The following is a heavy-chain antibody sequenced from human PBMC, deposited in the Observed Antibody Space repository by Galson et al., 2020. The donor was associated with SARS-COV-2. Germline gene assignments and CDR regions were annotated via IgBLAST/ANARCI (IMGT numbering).Heavy chain of an antibody. D-gene: IGHD6-19*01. CDR3: VRVLYNNGWYIGFDP. CDR2: THYSGRT. Sequence: SETLSLTCTVSGGSIGSNSDYWGWIRQSPGEGLEWIASTHYSGRTYYKASLGSRATVSMDASKNQFSLKLNSVTAADTAVYFCVRVLYNNGWYIGFDPWGQGTLVTVSS. CDR1: GGSIGSNSDY. V-gene: IGHV4-39*07. J-gene: IGHJ5*02.